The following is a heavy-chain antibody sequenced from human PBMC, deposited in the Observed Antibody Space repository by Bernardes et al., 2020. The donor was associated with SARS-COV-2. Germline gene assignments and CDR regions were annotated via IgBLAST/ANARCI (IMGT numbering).Heavy chain of an antibody. CDR1: GFTFNLNA. CDR2: IVHDGTIQ. J-gene: IGHJ6*02. V-gene: IGHV3-30*18. CDR3: AKRQDYYYGLDV. Sequence: GGSLRLSCAASGFTFNLNAMHWVRQPPGKGLEWVAGIVHDGTIQYFADSVKGRFTISRDNSKNTLYLQLNSLRPEDTAFYYCAKRQDYYYGLDVWGQGTTVTVSS.